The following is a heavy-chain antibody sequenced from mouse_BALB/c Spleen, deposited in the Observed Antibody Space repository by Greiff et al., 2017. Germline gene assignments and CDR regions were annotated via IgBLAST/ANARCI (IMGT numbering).Heavy chain of an antibody. D-gene: IGHD1-1*01. CDR3: ARENPYYGSKAMDY. CDR2: IWAGGST. V-gene: IGHV2-9*02. J-gene: IGHJ4*01. CDR1: GFSLTSYG. Sequence: VAPSQSLSITCTVSGFSLTSYGVHWVRQPPGKGLEWLGVIWAGGSTNYNSALMSRLSISKDNSKSQVFLKMNSLQTDDTAMYYCARENPYYGSKAMDYWGQGTSVTVSS.